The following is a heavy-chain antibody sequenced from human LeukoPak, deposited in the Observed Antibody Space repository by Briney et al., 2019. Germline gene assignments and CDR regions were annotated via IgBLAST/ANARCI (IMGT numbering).Heavy chain of an antibody. V-gene: IGHV3-30-3*01. Sequence: QAGGSLRLSCAASGFTFSSYAMSWVRQAPGKGLEWVAVISYDGSNKYYADSVKGRFTISRDNSKNTLYLQMNSLRAEDMAVYYCARGGSKDAFDIWGQGTMVTVSS. CDR2: ISYDGSNK. D-gene: IGHD6-13*01. J-gene: IGHJ3*02. CDR1: GFTFSSYA. CDR3: ARGGSKDAFDI.